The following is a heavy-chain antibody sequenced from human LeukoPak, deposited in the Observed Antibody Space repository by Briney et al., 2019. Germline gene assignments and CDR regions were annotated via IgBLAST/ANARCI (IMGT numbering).Heavy chain of an antibody. D-gene: IGHD3-3*01. Sequence: SETLSLTCTVSGGSITSHYWSWIGQAPGKGLEWVGHMHSNGRTNYKSSLQSRVTISLDTSRNQFSLKMTSVTAADTAVYFCAGETIMIFGVGLGYFDLWGRGTLVTVSS. CDR1: GGSITSHY. V-gene: IGHV4-59*11. CDR2: MHSNGRT. CDR3: AGETIMIFGVGLGYFDL. J-gene: IGHJ2*01.